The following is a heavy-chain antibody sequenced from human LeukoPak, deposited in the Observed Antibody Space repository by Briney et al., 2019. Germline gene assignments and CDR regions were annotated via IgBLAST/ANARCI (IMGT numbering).Heavy chain of an antibody. CDR2: IYYDGST. CDR3: ARPRTTVTTYDAFDM. D-gene: IGHD4-11*01. V-gene: IGHV4-39*01. Sequence: SETLSLTCTVSGGSITLSYFWGWVRQPPGKGLEWIGSIYYDGSTYYNPSLKSRVTISVDTSKNQFSLKLSSVTAADTAVYYCARPRTTVTTYDAFDMWGQGTMVTVSS. J-gene: IGHJ3*02. CDR1: GGSITLSYF.